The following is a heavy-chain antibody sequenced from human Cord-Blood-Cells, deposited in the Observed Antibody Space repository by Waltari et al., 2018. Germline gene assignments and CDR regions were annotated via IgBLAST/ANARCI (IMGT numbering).Heavy chain of an antibody. D-gene: IGHD6-6*01. CDR2: IYFSGGT. CDR1: GGSISSSSYY. CDR3: ARPPYSSSPDPDAFDI. V-gene: IGHV4-39*01. Sequence: QLQLQESGPGLVKPSETLSLTCTVSGGSISSSSYYWGWIRQPPGKGLEWIGSIYFSGGTYYNPSLKSRGTISVDTSKNQFSLKLSSVTAADTAVYYCARPPYSSSPDPDAFDIWGQGTMVTVSS. J-gene: IGHJ3*02.